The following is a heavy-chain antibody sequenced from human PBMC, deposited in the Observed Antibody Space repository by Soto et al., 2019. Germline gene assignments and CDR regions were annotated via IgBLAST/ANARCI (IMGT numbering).Heavy chain of an antibody. J-gene: IGHJ6*04. CDR1: GGTFSSYT. Sequence: SVKVSCKASGGTFSSYTISWVRQAPGQGLEWMGRIIPILGIANYAQKFQGRVTITADKSTSTAYMELSSLRSEDTAVYYCARVAREYYYGSGSPVPLLDVRGKGTTVTVSS. D-gene: IGHD3-10*01. CDR2: IIPILGIA. V-gene: IGHV1-69*02. CDR3: ARVAREYYYGSGSPVPLLDV.